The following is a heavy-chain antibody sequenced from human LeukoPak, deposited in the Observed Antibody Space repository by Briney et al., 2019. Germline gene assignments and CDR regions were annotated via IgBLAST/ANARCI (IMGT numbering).Heavy chain of an antibody. V-gene: IGHV3-53*01. CDR3: ARGRWLQLASLDY. D-gene: IGHD5-24*01. CDR1: GFTVSSNY. J-gene: IGHJ4*02. CDR2: IYSGGST. Sequence: GGSLRLSCAASGFTVSSNYMSWVRQAPGKGLEWVSVIYSGGSTYYADSVKGRFTISRDNSKNTLYLQMNSLRAEDTAVYYCARGRWLQLASLDYWGQGTLVTVSS.